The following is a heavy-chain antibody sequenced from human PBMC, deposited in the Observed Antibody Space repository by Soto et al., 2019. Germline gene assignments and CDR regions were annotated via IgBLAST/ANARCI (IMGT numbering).Heavy chain of an antibody. Sequence: GASVKVSCKASGYTFTSYGISWVRQAPGQGLEWMGWISAYNGNTNYAQKLQGRVTITTDTSTSTAYMELRSLRSDDTAVYYCARDLGYCSSTSCDRIDYWGQGTLVTVSS. V-gene: IGHV1-18*01. J-gene: IGHJ4*02. CDR3: ARDLGYCSSTSCDRIDY. D-gene: IGHD2-2*01. CDR1: GYTFTSYG. CDR2: ISAYNGNT.